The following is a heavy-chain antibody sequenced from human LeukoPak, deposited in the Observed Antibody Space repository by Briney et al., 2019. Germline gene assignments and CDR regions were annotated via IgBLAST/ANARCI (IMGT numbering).Heavy chain of an antibody. D-gene: IGHD1-26*01. CDR3: ARVLRGATNYYYYGTDV. CDR1: GGSISCYY. CDR2: IYTSGST. J-gene: IGHJ6*02. V-gene: IGHV4-4*07. Sequence: PSETLSLTCTVSGGSISCYYWSWIRQPAGKGLEWIGRIYTSGSTNYNPSLKSRVTMSVDTSKNQFSLKLSSVTAADTAVYYCARVLRGATNYYYYGTDVWGQGTTVTVSS.